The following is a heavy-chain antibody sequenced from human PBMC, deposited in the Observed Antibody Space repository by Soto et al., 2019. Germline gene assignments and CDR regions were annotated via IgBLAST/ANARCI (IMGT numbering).Heavy chain of an antibody. J-gene: IGHJ5*02. D-gene: IGHD3-9*01. CDR3: ARDYYDILTGSSYWFDP. CDR1: GGSIDSGDYY. CDR2: VYYSGTT. Sequence: SETLSLTCTVSGGSIDSGDYYWSWIRQPPGKGLEWIGYVYYSGTTNYNPFLKSRVTLSLDKSKNQFSLKMNSVTAADTAVYYCARDYYDILTGSSYWFDPWGQGTLVTVSS. V-gene: IGHV4-61*08.